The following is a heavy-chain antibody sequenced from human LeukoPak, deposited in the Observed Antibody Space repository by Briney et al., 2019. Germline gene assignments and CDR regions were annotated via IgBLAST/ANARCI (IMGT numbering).Heavy chain of an antibody. D-gene: IGHD3-10*01. V-gene: IGHV3-23*01. J-gene: IGHJ4*02. CDR3: AKDRIGSGTYYYFDY. Sequence: GGSLRLSCAASGFTFSSYAMTWVRQAPGKGLEWVSAISGSGGITYYADSVKGRFTISRDNSKSTLYLQMNSLRAEDTALYYCAKDRIGSGTYYYFDYWGQGTLVTVSS. CDR2: ISGSGGIT. CDR1: GFTFSSYA.